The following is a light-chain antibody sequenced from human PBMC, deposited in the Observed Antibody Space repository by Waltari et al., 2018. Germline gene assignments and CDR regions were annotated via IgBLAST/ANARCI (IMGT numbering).Light chain of an antibody. CDR1: KSVLYSSNNKKY. J-gene: IGKJ2*01. Sequence: DIVMTQSPDYLAVSLGERATINCKSSKSVLYSSNNKKYLAWYQQKPGQPPKLLFYWASTRASGVPDRFSGSGSGTDFTLTISSLQAEDVAVYYCQQYYSTLYTFGQGTKLEIK. CDR2: WAS. CDR3: QQYYSTLYT. V-gene: IGKV4-1*01.